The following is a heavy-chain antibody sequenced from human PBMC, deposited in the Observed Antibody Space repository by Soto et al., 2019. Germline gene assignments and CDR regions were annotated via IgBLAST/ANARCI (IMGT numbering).Heavy chain of an antibody. J-gene: IGHJ4*02. CDR3: ARDGGFGELKY. V-gene: IGHV1-69*18. CDR1: GDTFSGYP. Sequence: QVQLVQSGAELKKPGSSVKVSCKASGDTFSGYPINWVRQAPGEGLEWMGRIIPVFGTTNDAQRFEGRVTFTADESTNTAYMELRGLLSEDTVAYYCARDGGFGELKYWGPGTLVTVSS. CDR2: IIPVFGTT. D-gene: IGHD3-10*01.